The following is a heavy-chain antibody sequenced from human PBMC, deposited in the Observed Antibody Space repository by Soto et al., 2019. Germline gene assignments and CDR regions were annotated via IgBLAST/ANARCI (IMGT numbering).Heavy chain of an antibody. Sequence: SVKVCCRSSVYTFTGYGISLERQAPGQGLEWMGWISAYNGNTNYSQKLQGRVTMTTDTSTSTAYMELRSLRSDDTAVYYCAVDYDILTGPWFDPWGQGTLVTVSS. CDR1: VYTFTGYG. CDR2: ISAYNGNT. CDR3: AVDYDILTGPWFDP. D-gene: IGHD3-9*01. J-gene: IGHJ5*02. V-gene: IGHV1-18*04.